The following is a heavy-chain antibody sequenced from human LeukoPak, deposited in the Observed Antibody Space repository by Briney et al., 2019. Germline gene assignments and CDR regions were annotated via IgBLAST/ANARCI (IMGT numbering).Heavy chain of an antibody. J-gene: IGHJ4*02. CDR3: ARLSKGGYTYGAPIEY. CDR2: IYYSGST. CDR1: GGSLSSSSYY. V-gene: IGHV4-39*01. Sequence: SETLSLTCSVSGGSLSSSSYYWGWTRQPPGKGLAWIGSIYYSGSTYFNPSLKSRVTISIDTSKNQFSLKLSSVTTADTAVYHCARLSKGGYTYGAPIEYWGQGALVTVSS. D-gene: IGHD5-18*01.